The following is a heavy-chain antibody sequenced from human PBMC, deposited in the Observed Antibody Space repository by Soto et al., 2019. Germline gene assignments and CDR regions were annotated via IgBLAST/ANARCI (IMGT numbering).Heavy chain of an antibody. CDR2: IYYSGST. CDR1: GGSISSGGYY. J-gene: IGHJ4*02. V-gene: IGHV4-31*03. D-gene: IGHD3-3*01. Sequence: PSETLSLTCTVSGGSISSGGYYWSWIRQHPGKGLEWIGYIYYSGSTYYNPSLKSRVTISVDTSKNQFSLKLSSVTAADTAVYYCARQVDYDFWSGYPGYWGQGTLVTVSS. CDR3: ARQVDYDFWSGYPGY.